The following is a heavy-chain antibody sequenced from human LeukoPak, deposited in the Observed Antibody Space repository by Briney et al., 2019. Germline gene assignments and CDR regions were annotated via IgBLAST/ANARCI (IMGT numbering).Heavy chain of an antibody. V-gene: IGHV3-23*01. CDR3: AKDYSSGWYDY. Sequence: GGSLRLSCAASGFTVSSFAMNWVRQAPGKGLEWVSTISGTGDSTNYADSVKGRFTISRDNSKNTLSLQLNSLRAEDTAVYYCAKDYSSGWYDYWGHGTLVTVSS. J-gene: IGHJ5*01. CDR1: GFTVSSFA. D-gene: IGHD3-22*01. CDR2: ISGTGDST.